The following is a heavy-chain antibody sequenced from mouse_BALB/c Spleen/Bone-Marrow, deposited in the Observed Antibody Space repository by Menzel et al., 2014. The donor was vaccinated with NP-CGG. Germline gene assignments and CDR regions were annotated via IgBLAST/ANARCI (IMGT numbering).Heavy chain of an antibody. CDR2: IYPGDGSS. CDR3: ARGSSFSYWYFDV. V-gene: IGHV1S56*01. CDR1: GYSFASYY. J-gene: IGHJ1*01. Sequence: VQLQESGPELVKPGASVKMSCKASGYSFASYYIHWVKQRPGQGLEWIGWIYPGDGSSKYNEKFKGKTTLTADKSSSTVYMLISSLTSEDSAIYFCARGSSFSYWYFDVWGAETTVTVSS. D-gene: IGHD1-1*01.